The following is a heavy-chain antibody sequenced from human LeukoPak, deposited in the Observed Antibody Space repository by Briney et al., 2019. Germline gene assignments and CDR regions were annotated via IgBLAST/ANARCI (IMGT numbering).Heavy chain of an antibody. CDR2: ITSKVYGGTT. D-gene: IGHD3-16*02. Sequence: PGRSLRLSCTTSGFTFGDYAMNWVRQAPGKGLEWVGFITSKVYGGTTEYAASVKGRFTISRDDSESIAYLQMNSLKTEDTAVYHCTRPGDYVWASYRPYYYYYMDVWGKGTTVTVSS. J-gene: IGHJ6*03. CDR1: GFTFGDYA. V-gene: IGHV3-49*04. CDR3: TRPGDYVWASYRPYYYYYMDV.